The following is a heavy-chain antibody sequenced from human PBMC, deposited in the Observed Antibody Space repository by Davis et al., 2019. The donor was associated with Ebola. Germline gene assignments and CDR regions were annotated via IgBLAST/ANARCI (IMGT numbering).Heavy chain of an antibody. J-gene: IGHJ4*02. V-gene: IGHV3-74*01. D-gene: IGHD1-7*01. CDR2: INNDGSGT. Sequence: HTGGSLRLSCAASGFTFSSYWMFWVRQAPGKGLVWVSRINNDGSGTTYADSVKGRFTISRDNAKNTLYLQMHSLTVEDTAVYYCARDQDGPGPTVDYWGQGALVTVSS. CDR1: GFTFSSYW. CDR3: ARDQDGPGPTVDY.